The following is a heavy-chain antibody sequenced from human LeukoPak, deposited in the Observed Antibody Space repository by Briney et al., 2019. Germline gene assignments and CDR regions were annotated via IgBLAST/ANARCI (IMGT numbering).Heavy chain of an antibody. D-gene: IGHD6-13*01. Sequence: GGSLRLSCAASGFTVSSNYMSWVRQAPGKGLEWVSVIYSGGSTYYADSVKGRFTISRDNSKNTLYLQMNSLRAEDTAVYYCAREGIAAVTFYYGMDVWGQGTTVTVSS. J-gene: IGHJ6*02. CDR2: IYSGGST. V-gene: IGHV3-53*01. CDR3: AREGIAAVTFYYGMDV. CDR1: GFTVSSNY.